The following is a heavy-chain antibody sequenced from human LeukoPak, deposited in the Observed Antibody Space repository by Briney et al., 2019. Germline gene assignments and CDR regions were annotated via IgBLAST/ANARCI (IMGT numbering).Heavy chain of an antibody. V-gene: IGHV3-33*06. CDR2: IWYDGSNK. D-gene: IGHD5-18*01. CDR1: GFTFSNYG. Sequence: GGSLRLSCAASGFTFSNYGMHWVRQAPGKGLEWVAVIWYDGSNKYYADSVKGRFTISRDNSKNTLYLQMNSLGAEDTAVYYCAKDPGYGLYYLDYWGQGTLVTVSS. J-gene: IGHJ4*02. CDR3: AKDPGYGLYYLDY.